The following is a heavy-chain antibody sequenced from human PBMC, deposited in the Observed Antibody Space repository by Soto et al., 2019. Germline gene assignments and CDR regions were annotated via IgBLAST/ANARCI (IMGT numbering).Heavy chain of an antibody. V-gene: IGHV1-69*06. CDR1: GGTFSTYT. CDR3: ARGLECRGYCLDKPTWFGP. CDR2: IIPIFGTP. D-gene: IGHD2-15*01. Sequence: VKVSCKASGGTFSTYTFSWVRQAPGQGLEWMGRIIPIFGTPYYAQKFQGRVTITADKSTSTVYMELSSLGSDDTAVYFCARGLECRGYCLDKPTWFGPWGQGTLVTVSS. J-gene: IGHJ5*02.